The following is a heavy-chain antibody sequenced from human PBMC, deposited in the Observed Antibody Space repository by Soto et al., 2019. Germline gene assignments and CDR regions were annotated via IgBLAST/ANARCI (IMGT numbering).Heavy chain of an antibody. V-gene: IGHV1-69*06. CDR1: GGTFSTYT. CDR3: ARGLECRGYCLDKPTWFGP. CDR2: IIPIFGTP. D-gene: IGHD2-15*01. Sequence: VKVSCKASGGTFSTYTFSWVRQAPGQGLEWMGRIIPIFGTPYYAQKFQGRVTITADKSTSTVYMELSSLGSDDTAVYFCARGLECRGYCLDKPTWFGPWGQGTLVTVSS. J-gene: IGHJ5*02.